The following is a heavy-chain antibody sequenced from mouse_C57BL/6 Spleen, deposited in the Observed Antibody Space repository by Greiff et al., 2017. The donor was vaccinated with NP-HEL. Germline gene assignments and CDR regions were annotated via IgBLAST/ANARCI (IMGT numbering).Heavy chain of an antibody. CDR2: INPNNGGT. D-gene: IGHD1-1*01. CDR1: GYTFTDYN. V-gene: IGHV1-22*01. J-gene: IGHJ4*01. Sequence: EVQLQQSGPELVKPGASVKMSCKASGYTFTDYNMHWVKQSHGKSLEWIGYINPNNGGTSYNQKFKGKATLTVNKSSSTAYMELRSLTSEDSAVYYCARPYGSSWGSDMDYWGQGTSVTVSS. CDR3: ARPYGSSWGSDMDY.